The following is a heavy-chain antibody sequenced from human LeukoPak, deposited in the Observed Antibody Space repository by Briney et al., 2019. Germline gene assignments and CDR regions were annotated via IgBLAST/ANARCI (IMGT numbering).Heavy chain of an antibody. CDR2: INHSGST. V-gene: IGHV4-34*01. J-gene: IGHJ6*03. Sequence: SETLSLTCAVYGGSFSGYYWSWIRQPPGKGLEWIGEINHSGSTNYNPSLKSRVTISVDTSENQFSLKLSSVTAADTAVYYCARGRGLRPTVTTKQGWSSNYYYYYMDVWGKGTTVTVSS. CDR3: ARGRGLRPTVTTKQGWSSNYYYYYMDV. CDR1: GGSFSGYY. D-gene: IGHD4-11*01.